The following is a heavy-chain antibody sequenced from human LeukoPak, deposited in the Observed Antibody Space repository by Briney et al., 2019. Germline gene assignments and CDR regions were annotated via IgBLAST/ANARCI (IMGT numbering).Heavy chain of an antibody. CDR1: GGTFSSYA. CDR2: IIPILGIA. D-gene: IGHD3-10*01. Sequence: SVKVSCKASGGTFSSYAISWVRQAPGQGLEWMGRIIPILGIANYAQKFQGRVTITADKSTSTAYMELSSLRSEDTAVYYCARQGSKVYYYGSVIFDYWGQGTLVTASS. CDR3: ARQGSKVYYYGSVIFDY. V-gene: IGHV1-69*04. J-gene: IGHJ4*02.